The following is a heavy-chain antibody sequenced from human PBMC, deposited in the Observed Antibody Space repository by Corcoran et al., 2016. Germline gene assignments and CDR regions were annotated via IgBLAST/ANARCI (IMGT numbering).Heavy chain of an antibody. Sequence: EVQLVESGGGLVQPGGSLRLSCAASGFTFVGHWMTWVRQAPGKGLEWVANLKEDGSEKYYVDSVRDRFTISRDNAKNSLFLQMNSLRAEDTAVYYCAREWAVAGRTYFDCWGQGTLVTVSS. CDR2: LKEDGSEK. D-gene: IGHD1-1*01. CDR1: GFTFVGHW. V-gene: IGHV3-7*03. CDR3: AREWAVAGRTYFDC. J-gene: IGHJ4*02.